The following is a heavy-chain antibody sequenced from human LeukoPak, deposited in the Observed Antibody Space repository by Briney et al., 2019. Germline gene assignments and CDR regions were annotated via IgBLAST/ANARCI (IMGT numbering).Heavy chain of an antibody. D-gene: IGHD2/OR15-2a*01. CDR2: INPNSGGT. J-gene: IGHJ4*02. CDR1: GFTFTAYY. Sequence: ASGKVSCKASGFTFTAYYMHWVRRAPGQGLELMGWINPNSGGTNYAQKFQDRVTMTRDTSISTVYMELSRLRSDDTAVYYCARATTPGGYYYIYWGQGTLVTVSS. CDR3: ARATTPGGYYYIY. V-gene: IGHV1-2*02.